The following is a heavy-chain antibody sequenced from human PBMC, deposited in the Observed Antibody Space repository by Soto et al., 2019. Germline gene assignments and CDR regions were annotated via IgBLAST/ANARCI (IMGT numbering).Heavy chain of an antibody. D-gene: IGHD3-9*01. CDR3: AKTGPYDILTYWYFDL. Sequence: LSLTCIVSGDSISSSSYYWVWIRQPPGKGLEWIGSIYYSGTTYYNPSLESRVTISIDTSKNQFSLKVSSLTAADTAVYYCAKTGPYDILTYWYFDLRARRTPVTVSS. J-gene: IGHJ2*01. CDR1: GDSISSSSYY. CDR2: IYYSGTT. V-gene: IGHV4-39*01.